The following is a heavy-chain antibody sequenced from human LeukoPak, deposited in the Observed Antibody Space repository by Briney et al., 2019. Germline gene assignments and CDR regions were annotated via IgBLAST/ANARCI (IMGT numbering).Heavy chain of an antibody. D-gene: IGHD1-26*01. CDR2: IKPNSGDT. V-gene: IGHV1-2*02. Sequence: ASVKVSCKPSGYPFSGHYINWVRHAPGQGLEWMGWIKPNSGDTNYAQKFQGRLTMTRDTTISTVYMELSRLTSDDTAGYYCARGDEWELALDFWGQGTLITVSS. CDR3: ARGDEWELALDF. J-gene: IGHJ4*02. CDR1: GYPFSGHY.